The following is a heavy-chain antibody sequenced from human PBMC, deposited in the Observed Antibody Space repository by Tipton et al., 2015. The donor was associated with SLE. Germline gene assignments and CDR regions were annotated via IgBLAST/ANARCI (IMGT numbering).Heavy chain of an antibody. CDR1: GFTFSNYY. D-gene: IGHD3-22*01. Sequence: SLRLSCAASGFTFSNYYMSWIRQAPGKGLEWVSYISSSDNSIYYADSVKGRFTISRNNTKNSLYLQVNSLRAEDTAVYYCARETGTLYYYDSSGNYFLDYWGQGTLVTVSS. J-gene: IGHJ4*02. V-gene: IGHV3-11*04. CDR3: ARETGTLYYYDSSGNYFLDY. CDR2: ISSSDNSI.